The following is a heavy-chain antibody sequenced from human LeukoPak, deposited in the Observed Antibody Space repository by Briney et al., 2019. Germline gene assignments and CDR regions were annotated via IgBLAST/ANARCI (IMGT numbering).Heavy chain of an antibody. D-gene: IGHD1-1*01. V-gene: IGHV3-7*01. Sequence: GGSLRLSCAASGFHVNYWMSWVRQAPGKGLEWVATMTHDGSDKYYLDSVNGRFTISRDNAKNSLYLQLSSLRDEDTAVYYCARDCRLNCARQPGFDSWGQGTLVTVSS. CDR2: MTHDGSDK. CDR1: GFHVNYW. CDR3: ARDCRLNCARQPGFDS. J-gene: IGHJ5*01.